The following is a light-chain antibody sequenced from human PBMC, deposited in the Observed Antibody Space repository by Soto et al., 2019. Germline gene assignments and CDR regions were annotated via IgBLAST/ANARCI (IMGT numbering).Light chain of an antibody. J-gene: IGKJ1*01. V-gene: IGKV3-15*01. CDR1: QSVSSS. CDR3: QQYNNWWT. CDR2: GAS. Sequence: EIVMTQSPATLCMSPGERATLSCRASQSVSSSLAWYQQKPGQAPRLLIYGASTRATGIPDRFSGSGSETEFTLTISSLQAEDFAIYYCQQYNNWWTFGQGTKVEIK.